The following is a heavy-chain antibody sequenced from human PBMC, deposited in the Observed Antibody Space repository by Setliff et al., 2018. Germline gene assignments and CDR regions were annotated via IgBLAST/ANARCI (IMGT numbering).Heavy chain of an antibody. CDR3: ARTGTYRYFDY. V-gene: IGHV4-39*01. D-gene: IGHD1-1*01. J-gene: IGHJ4*02. CDR1: GDSISSGFYY. CDR2: IDRFGNT. Sequence: SETLSLTCTVSGDSISSGFYYWGWIRQPPGKGLEWIGRIDRFGNTYSNSSLKSRLTISVDTSKNQFFLKLTSVTAADTAIHYCARTGTYRYFDYWGQGTLVTVSS.